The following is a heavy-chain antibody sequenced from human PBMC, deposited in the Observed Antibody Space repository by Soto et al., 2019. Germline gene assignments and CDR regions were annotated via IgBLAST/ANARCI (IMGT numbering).Heavy chain of an antibody. Sequence: PGGSLRLSCVASGFPFSSYAMSWVRQTPGKGLEWVSAISGSGGSTYYADSVKGRFTISRDNSKNTLYLQMNSLRAEDTAVYYCAKEFDAYSSGWFDYWGQGTLVTVSS. V-gene: IGHV3-23*01. CDR3: AKEFDAYSSGWFDY. CDR2: ISGSGGST. D-gene: IGHD6-19*01. J-gene: IGHJ4*02. CDR1: GFPFSSYA.